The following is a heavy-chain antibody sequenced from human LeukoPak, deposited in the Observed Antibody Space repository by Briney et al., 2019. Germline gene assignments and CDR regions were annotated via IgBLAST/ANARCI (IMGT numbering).Heavy chain of an antibody. Sequence: GGALRLSCVGCGLTFSSSFICALGQPGGKGVEWVSAITDAVGSTHYADSVKGRFTISSDNSKNTVYLRMNSLRPEDMAVYYCAKEIFSGLLYIDYWGQGTLVTVSS. CDR1: GLTFSSSF. V-gene: IGHV3-23*01. D-gene: IGHD5-12*01. CDR2: ITDAVGST. J-gene: IGHJ4*02. CDR3: AKEIFSGLLYIDY.